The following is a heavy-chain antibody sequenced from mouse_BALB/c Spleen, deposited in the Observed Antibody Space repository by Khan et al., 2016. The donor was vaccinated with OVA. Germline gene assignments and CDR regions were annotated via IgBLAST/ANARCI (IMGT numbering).Heavy chain of an antibody. Sequence: EVKLLESGPSLVKPSQTLSLTCSVTGDSITSGYWNWIRKFPGNKLEYMGYISYSGSTYYNPSLKSRISITRDTSKNQYFLQLNSVTTEDTATYYCAGYGGNHQVFEVWGAGTTVTVSS. V-gene: IGHV3-8*02. D-gene: IGHD2-1*01. CDR1: GDSITSGY. J-gene: IGHJ1*01. CDR3: AGYGGNHQVFEV. CDR2: ISYSGST.